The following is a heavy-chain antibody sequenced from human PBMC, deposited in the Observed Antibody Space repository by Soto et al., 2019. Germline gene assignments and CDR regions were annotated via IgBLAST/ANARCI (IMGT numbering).Heavy chain of an antibody. CDR2: ISAYNGNT. CDR3: ARRTYYDFWSGYYYYGMDV. Sequence: VASVKVSCKASGYTFTSYGISWVRQAPGQGLEWMGWISAYNGNTNYAQKLQGRVTMTTDTSTSTAYMELRSLRPDDTAVYYCARRTYYDFWSGYYYYGMDVWGQGTTVTVSS. D-gene: IGHD3-3*01. CDR1: GYTFTSYG. V-gene: IGHV1-18*01. J-gene: IGHJ6*02.